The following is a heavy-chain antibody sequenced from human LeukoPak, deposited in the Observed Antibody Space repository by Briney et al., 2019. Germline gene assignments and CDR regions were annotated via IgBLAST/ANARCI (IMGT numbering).Heavy chain of an antibody. CDR1: GGSISNTYW. V-gene: IGHV4-4*02. Sequence: SGTLSLTCAVSGGSISNTYWWRWVRQPPGKGLEWIGEIHQSGSTNYSPSLKSRVTISIDKSKNQFSLNLRSVTAADTAVYYCARGGAAASDYWGQGTLVTVSS. D-gene: IGHD6-13*01. J-gene: IGHJ4*02. CDR3: ARGGAAASDY. CDR2: IHQSGST.